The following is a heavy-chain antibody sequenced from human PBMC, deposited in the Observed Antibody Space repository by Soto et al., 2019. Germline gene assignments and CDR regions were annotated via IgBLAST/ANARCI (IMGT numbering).Heavy chain of an antibody. V-gene: IGHV4-34*01. CDR2: INHSGST. CDR1: GGSFSGYY. CDR3: ASLLAWAAVP. Sequence: PSETLSLTCAVYGGSFSGYYWSWIRQPPGKGLEWIGEINHSGSTNYNPSLKSRVTISVDTSKNQFSLKLSSVTAADTAVYYFASLLAWAAVPWGQGTLVTVSS. D-gene: IGHD3-3*02. J-gene: IGHJ5*02.